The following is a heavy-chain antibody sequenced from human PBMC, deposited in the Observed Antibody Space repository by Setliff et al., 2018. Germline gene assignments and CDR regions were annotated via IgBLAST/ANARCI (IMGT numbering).Heavy chain of an antibody. J-gene: IGHJ6*03. Sequence: SETLSLTCTVSGGSISSYYWSWIRQPPGKGLEWIGYIYYSGSTNYNPSLKSRVTISVDTSKNQFSLDFNSVTASDTAIYYCGRQASPELHTYHFYIDVWGTGTTVTVS. CDR2: IYYSGST. V-gene: IGHV4-59*08. CDR1: GGSISSYY. CDR3: GRQASPELHTYHFYIDV. D-gene: IGHD1-7*01.